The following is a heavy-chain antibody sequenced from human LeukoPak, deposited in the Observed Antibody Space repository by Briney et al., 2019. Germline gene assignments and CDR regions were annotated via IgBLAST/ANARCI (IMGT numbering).Heavy chain of an antibody. J-gene: IGHJ4*02. CDR1: GYTFTSYY. Sequence: ASVKVSCKASGYTFTSYYMHWVRQAPGQGLEWMGVINPSGGSTSYAQKFQGRVTMTRDTSTSTVYMELGSLRSEDTAVYYCAREKSLDCSGGSCETALFDYWGQGTLVTVSS. CDR3: AREKSLDCSGGSCETALFDY. D-gene: IGHD2-15*01. CDR2: INPSGGST. V-gene: IGHV1-46*01.